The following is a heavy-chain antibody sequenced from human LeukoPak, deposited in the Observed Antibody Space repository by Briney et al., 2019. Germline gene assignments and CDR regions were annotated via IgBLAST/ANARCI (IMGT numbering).Heavy chain of an antibody. CDR2: ISAYNGNT. CDR3: ARQYSSSWYAAEYFQH. D-gene: IGHD6-13*01. V-gene: IGHV1-18*01. J-gene: IGHJ1*01. Sequence: ASVKVSCKASGYTFTSYGISWVRQAPGQGLEWMGWISAYNGNTNYAQKLQGRVTMTTDTSTSTAYMELRSLRSDDTAVYYCARQYSSSWYAAEYFQHWGQGTLVTVSS. CDR1: GYTFTSYG.